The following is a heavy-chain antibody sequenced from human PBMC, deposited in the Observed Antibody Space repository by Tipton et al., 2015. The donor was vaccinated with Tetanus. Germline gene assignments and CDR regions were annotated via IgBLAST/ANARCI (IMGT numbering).Heavy chain of an antibody. CDR3: AKAWGAVVTLDY. V-gene: IGHV3-23*01. D-gene: IGHD3-22*01. CDR2: ILAGGGST. J-gene: IGHJ4*02. CDR1: GLRFNSYA. Sequence: SLRLSCAASGLRFNSYAMSWVRQAPGKGLEWVSGILAGGGSTYYADSVKGRFTMSRDNSQDTVSLQMNNLRADDTAVYYCAKAWGAVVTLDYWGQGTLVTVSS.